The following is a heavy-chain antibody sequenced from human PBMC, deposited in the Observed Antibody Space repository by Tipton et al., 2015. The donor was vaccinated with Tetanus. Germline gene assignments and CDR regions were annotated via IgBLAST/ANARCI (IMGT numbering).Heavy chain of an antibody. D-gene: IGHD1-26*01. CDR1: GDSVSSNSAA. Sequence: TLSLTCAISGDSVSSNSAAWNWVRQSPSRGLEWLGRTYYRSKWYNDYAVSVKSRITINPDTSKNQFSLQLNSVTPEDTAVYYWARGWSGSYVYYYYGMDVWGQGTTVTVSS. V-gene: IGHV6-1*01. CDR2: TYYRSKWYN. J-gene: IGHJ6*02. CDR3: ARGWSGSYVYYYYGMDV.